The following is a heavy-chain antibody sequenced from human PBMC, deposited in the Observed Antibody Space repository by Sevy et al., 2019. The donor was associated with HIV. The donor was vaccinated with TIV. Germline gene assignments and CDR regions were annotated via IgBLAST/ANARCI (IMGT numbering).Heavy chain of an antibody. J-gene: IGHJ4*02. Sequence: ASVKVSCKASGYTFINYGINWVRQAPGQGLEWMGWISTYNGNTNCAQKLQGRVTMTTDTSASTHYMELRSLRSDDTAVYYCARDGGDYDILTGYFYFDYWGQGALVTVSS. V-gene: IGHV1-18*01. CDR3: ARDGGDYDILTGYFYFDY. CDR1: GYTFINYG. D-gene: IGHD3-9*01. CDR2: ISTYNGNT.